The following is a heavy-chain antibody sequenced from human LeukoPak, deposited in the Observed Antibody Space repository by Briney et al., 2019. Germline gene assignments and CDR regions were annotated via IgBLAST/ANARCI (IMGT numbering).Heavy chain of an antibody. D-gene: IGHD4/OR15-4a*01. V-gene: IGHV1-46*01. CDR3: ATDDLNYGAPGN. CDR1: EYTFTSYD. CDR2: INPSGRTT. J-gene: IGHJ4*02. Sequence: ASVKVSCKASEYTFTSYDFHWVRQAPGQGLEWMGMINPSGRTTTNAEKFQRRVTMTRDTSTSTVHMELSSLRSDDTAIYYCATDDLNYGAPGNWGQGTLVIVSS.